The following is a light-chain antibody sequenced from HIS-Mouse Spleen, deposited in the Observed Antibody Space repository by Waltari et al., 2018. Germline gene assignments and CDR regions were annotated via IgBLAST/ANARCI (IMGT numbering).Light chain of an antibody. V-gene: IGKV3-11*01. CDR3: QQRSNWPPRLT. J-gene: IGKJ3*01. Sequence: EIVLTQSPATLSLSLGERATLSCRASQSVSSYLAWYQQKPGQAPRLLIYDASNRATGIPARFSGSGSGTDFTLTISSLEPEDFAVYYCQQRSNWPPRLTFGPGTKVDIK. CDR2: DAS. CDR1: QSVSSY.